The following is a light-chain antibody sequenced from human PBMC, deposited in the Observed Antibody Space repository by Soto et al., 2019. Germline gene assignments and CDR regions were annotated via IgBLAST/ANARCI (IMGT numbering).Light chain of an antibody. CDR2: EVN. J-gene: IGLJ2*01. CDR1: SGDVGSYKY. V-gene: IGLV2-14*01. Sequence: QSVLTQPASVSGSPGQSISVSCTGSSGDVGSYKYVSWYQRHPGKAPKLIIYEVNKRPSGVSDRFSGSKSGNTASLTISGLQAEDEADYYCSSYTITSTLVIFGGGTQLTVL. CDR3: SSYTITSTLVI.